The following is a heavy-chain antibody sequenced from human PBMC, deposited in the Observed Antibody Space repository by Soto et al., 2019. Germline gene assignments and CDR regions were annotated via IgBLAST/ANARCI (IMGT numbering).Heavy chain of an antibody. J-gene: IGHJ4*02. D-gene: IGHD5-12*01. CDR1: GGSFSAYY. CDR2: INHSGST. CDR3: ARGVGYAGVDY. V-gene: IGHV4-34*01. Sequence: QVQLQQWGAGLLKPSETLSLTCAVYGGSFSAYYWSWIRQPSGKGLEWSGEINHSGSTTYNPSLKSRVTISVDRSKNQFSLKLSSVTAADTALYYCARGVGYAGVDYWGQGTLVTVSS.